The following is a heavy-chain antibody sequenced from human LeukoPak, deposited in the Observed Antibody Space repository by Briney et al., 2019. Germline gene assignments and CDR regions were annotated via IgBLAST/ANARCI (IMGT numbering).Heavy chain of an antibody. J-gene: IGHJ4*02. V-gene: IGHV1-2*02. CDR1: GYTFTGYY. CDR2: INPNSGGT. CDR3: ARGRGSSSWYDY. D-gene: IGHD6-13*01. Sequence: ASVKVSCKASGYTFTGYYMHWVRQAPGQVLEWMGWINPNSGGTNYAQKFQGRVTMTRDTSISTAYMELSRLRSDDTAVYYCARGRGSSSWYDYWGQGTLVTVSS.